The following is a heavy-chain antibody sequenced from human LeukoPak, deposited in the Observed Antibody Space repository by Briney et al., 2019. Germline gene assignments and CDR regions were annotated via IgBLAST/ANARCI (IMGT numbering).Heavy chain of an antibody. Sequence: ASVKVSCKASGGPLDKYSISWVRQAPGQGLEWMGRIIPILGMTNIAQQFGGRVTITVDKPARTAFLDLSSLTFEDTAVYFCAADQLHGSGSFSSGGNWGQGTRVIVSS. V-gene: IGHV1-69*04. D-gene: IGHD3-10*01. CDR1: GGPLDKYS. CDR2: IIPILGMT. J-gene: IGHJ4*02. CDR3: AADQLHGSGSFSSGGN.